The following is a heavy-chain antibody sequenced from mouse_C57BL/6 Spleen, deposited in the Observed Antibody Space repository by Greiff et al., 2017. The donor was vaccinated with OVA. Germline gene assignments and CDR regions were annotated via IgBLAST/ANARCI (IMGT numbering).Heavy chain of an antibody. CDR1: GYTFTSYW. CDR2: IDPSDSYT. V-gene: IGHV1-59*01. D-gene: IGHD4-1*02. Sequence: QVQLQQPGAELVRPGTSVKLSCKASGYTFTSYWMHWVKQRPGQGLEWIGVIDPSDSYTNYNQKFKGKATLTVDTSSSTAYMQLSSLTSEDSAVYYCARGAQLGDAMDYWGQGTSVTVSS. CDR3: ARGAQLGDAMDY. J-gene: IGHJ4*01.